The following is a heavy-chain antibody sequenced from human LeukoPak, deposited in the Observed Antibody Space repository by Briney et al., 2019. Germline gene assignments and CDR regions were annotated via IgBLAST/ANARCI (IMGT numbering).Heavy chain of an antibody. CDR2: IYYSGST. D-gene: IGHD5-18*01. CDR3: ARGGYSYVNYFDY. Sequence: SETLSLTCTVSGGSISSYYWNWIRQPPGKGLEWIGYIYYSGSTSYNPSLKSRVTILVDKSKNQFSLKLSSVTAADTAVYYCARGGYSYVNYFDYWGQGTLVTDSS. CDR1: GGSISSYY. V-gene: IGHV4-59*01. J-gene: IGHJ4*02.